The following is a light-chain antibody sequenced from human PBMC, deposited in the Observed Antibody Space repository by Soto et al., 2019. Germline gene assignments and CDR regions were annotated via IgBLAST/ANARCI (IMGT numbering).Light chain of an antibody. CDR2: GAS. V-gene: IGKV3-20*01. J-gene: IGKJ1*01. Sequence: IALAQSPGTLSLSPGERAALSCMVSQSVSSSYLAWYQQKPGQAPRLLIYGASSRATDIPDRFSGSGSGTDFTLTISRLEPEDFAVYYCQQYGSSPTFGQGTKVDIK. CDR3: QQYGSSPT. CDR1: QSVSSSY.